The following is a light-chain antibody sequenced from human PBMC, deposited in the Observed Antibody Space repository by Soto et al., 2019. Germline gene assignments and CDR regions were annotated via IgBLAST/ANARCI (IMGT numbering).Light chain of an antibody. CDR3: CSYAGSSTLKV. J-gene: IGLJ1*01. V-gene: IGLV2-23*02. Sequence: QSVLTQPASVSGSPGQSITISCTGTSSDVGSYNLVSWYQQCPGKAPKLMIYEVSKRPSGVSNRLSGSKSGNTASLTISGLQAEDEADYYCCSYAGSSTLKVFGTGTKVTVL. CDR1: SSDVGSYNL. CDR2: EVS.